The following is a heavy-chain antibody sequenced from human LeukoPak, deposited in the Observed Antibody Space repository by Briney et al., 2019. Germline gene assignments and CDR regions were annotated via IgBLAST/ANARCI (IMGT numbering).Heavy chain of an antibody. J-gene: IGHJ5*02. Sequence: GGSLRLSCAASGFTFSSYWMSWVRQAPGKGLEWVANMKQDGSEKYYVDSVKGRFTISRDNAKSSLYLQMNSLRAEDTAVYYCARDDCSSISCYHNWFDPWGQGTLVTVSS. CDR3: ARDDCSSISCYHNWFDP. CDR1: GFTFSSYW. V-gene: IGHV3-7*01. CDR2: MKQDGSEK. D-gene: IGHD2-2*01.